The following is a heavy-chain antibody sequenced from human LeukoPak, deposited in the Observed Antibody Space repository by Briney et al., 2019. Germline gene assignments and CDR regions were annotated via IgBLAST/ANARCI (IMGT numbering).Heavy chain of an antibody. J-gene: IGHJ6*03. CDR3: ARDRPDYDFWSGAGTVSMHV. Sequence: SETLSLTCTLSGGSISSYYWSWIRQPAGKGLEWIGRIYTSGSTNYNPSLKSRVTISVDTSKNQFSLKLSSVTAADTAVYYCARDRPDYDFWSGAGTVSMHVWGKGTTVTVSS. CDR2: IYTSGST. CDR1: GGSISSYY. V-gene: IGHV4-4*07. D-gene: IGHD3-3*01.